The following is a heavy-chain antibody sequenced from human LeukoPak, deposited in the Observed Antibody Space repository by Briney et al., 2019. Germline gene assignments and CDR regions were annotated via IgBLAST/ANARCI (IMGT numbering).Heavy chain of an antibody. Sequence: GGSLRLSCAASGFTFSSHWMTWIRQAPGKGLEWVASIKKDVDEKYYVDSVKGRFTISRDNAKNSLYLHMNSLRVEDTAVYYCANTLIGYCSSTSCHYYYYMDVWGKGTTVTVSS. V-gene: IGHV3-7*01. D-gene: IGHD2-2*01. CDR3: ANTLIGYCSSTSCHYYYYMDV. CDR1: GFTFSSHW. CDR2: IKKDVDEK. J-gene: IGHJ6*03.